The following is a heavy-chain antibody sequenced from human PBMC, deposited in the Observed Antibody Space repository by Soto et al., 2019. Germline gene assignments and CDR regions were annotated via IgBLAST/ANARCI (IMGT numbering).Heavy chain of an antibody. CDR1: GYIFRNYA. V-gene: IGHV1-18*04. CDR2: ISVSNDNT. Sequence: ASVKVSCKTSGYIFRNYAISCVRQAPGQVLEWMGWISVSNDNTDSAHALRGRLTMTTDTSTSTAYLELTSLMSNDTAVYYCARSSPSLDYWGQGSLVTVSS. J-gene: IGHJ4*02. D-gene: IGHD3-10*01. CDR3: ARSSPSLDY.